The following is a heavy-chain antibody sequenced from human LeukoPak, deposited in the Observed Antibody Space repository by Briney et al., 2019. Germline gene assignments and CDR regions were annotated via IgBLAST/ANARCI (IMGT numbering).Heavy chain of an antibody. V-gene: IGHV1-24*01. Sequence: GASVKVSCKVSGYTLTELSMHWVRQAPGKGLEWMGGFDPEDGETIYAQKFQGRVTMTEDTSTGTAYMELSSLRSEDTAVYYCATDFLGYCSGGSCHFDYWGQGTLVTVSS. CDR3: ATDFLGYCSGGSCHFDY. J-gene: IGHJ4*02. D-gene: IGHD2-15*01. CDR1: GYTLTELS. CDR2: FDPEDGET.